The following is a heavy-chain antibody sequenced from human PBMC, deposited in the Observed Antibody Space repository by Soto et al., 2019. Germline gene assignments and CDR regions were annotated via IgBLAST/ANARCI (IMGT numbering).Heavy chain of an antibody. V-gene: IGHV4-59*01. J-gene: IGHJ4*02. D-gene: IGHD6-19*01. CDR2: FSDSGNT. Sequence: SETLSLTCAVSGGSISPYYWNWIRQSPGMGLEWIGFFSDSGNTHYNPSLKSRVTISVDTSNNHFSLKMTSVTPADTAVYYCARGSGWFSLIDHWGQGTLVTVSS. CDR1: GGSISPYY. CDR3: ARGSGWFSLIDH.